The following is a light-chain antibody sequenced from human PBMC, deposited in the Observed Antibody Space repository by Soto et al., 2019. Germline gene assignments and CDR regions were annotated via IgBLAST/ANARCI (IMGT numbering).Light chain of an antibody. Sequence: VLTQSPGTLSLSPGERASLSCGASQSVSSDYLAWYQHKPGQAPRLLIYGASTRATAIPDRFSGSGSGTDFTLTIIRLEPEDFAVYYCQQYGTSPQTFGHGTRLEIK. CDR1: QSVSSDY. J-gene: IGKJ5*01. CDR2: GAS. CDR3: QQYGTSPQT. V-gene: IGKV3-20*01.